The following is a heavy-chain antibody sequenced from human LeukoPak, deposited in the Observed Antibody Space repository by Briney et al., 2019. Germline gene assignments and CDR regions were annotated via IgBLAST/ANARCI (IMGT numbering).Heavy chain of an antibody. Sequence: SETLSLTCTVSGDSISGFHWSWIRQPSGKGLEWIGYIYYSGSTNYNPSLKSRVTISVDTSKNQFSLKLTSVTAADTAVYYCAREVVAAPGTVDYWGQGTLVTVSS. CDR3: AREVVAAPGTVDY. CDR1: GDSISGFH. J-gene: IGHJ4*02. D-gene: IGHD6-13*01. V-gene: IGHV4-59*01. CDR2: IYYSGST.